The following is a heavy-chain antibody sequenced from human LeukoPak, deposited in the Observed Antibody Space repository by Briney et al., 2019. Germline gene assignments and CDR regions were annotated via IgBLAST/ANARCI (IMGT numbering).Heavy chain of an antibody. CDR2: IYPSYSDA. D-gene: IGHD6-13*01. CDR3: VRFALTSSLDH. Sequence: GESLKISCKISRYKLTNNWIGWVRQVPGKGLEWMGLIYPSYSDAKYSPSFQGQVTLSVDASISTAYLQLSGLRASDTAIYYCVRFALTSSLDHWGQGTLVTVSS. J-gene: IGHJ5*02. CDR1: RYKLTNNW. V-gene: IGHV5-51*01.